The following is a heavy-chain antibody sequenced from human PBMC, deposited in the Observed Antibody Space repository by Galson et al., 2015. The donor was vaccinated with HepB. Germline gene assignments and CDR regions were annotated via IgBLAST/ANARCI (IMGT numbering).Heavy chain of an antibody. J-gene: IGHJ4*02. V-gene: IGHV1-18*01. D-gene: IGHD3-3*01. Sequence: SVKVSCKASGYTFTSYGISWVRQAPGQGLEWMGWISAYNGNTNYAQKLQGRVTMTTDTSTSTAYMELRSLRSDDTAVYYCARDLDDFWSGYYTGIFDYWGQGTLVTVSS. CDR1: GYTFTSYG. CDR2: ISAYNGNT. CDR3: ARDLDDFWSGYYTGIFDY.